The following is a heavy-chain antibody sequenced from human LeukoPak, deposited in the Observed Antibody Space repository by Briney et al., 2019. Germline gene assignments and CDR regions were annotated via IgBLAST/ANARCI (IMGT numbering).Heavy chain of an antibody. V-gene: IGHV4-59*01. D-gene: IGHD1-26*01. CDR2: FHDSEST. CDR3: ARGDASGKPGIGFDF. J-gene: IGHJ4*02. Sequence: SETLSLTCTVSGGSISNSYWSWIRQPPGKGLERIGFFHDSESTNYNPSLKSRVSITLDTSKNQVSLWLSSVTAADTAVYYCARGDASGKPGIGFDFWGQGTLVTVSS. CDR1: GGSISNSY.